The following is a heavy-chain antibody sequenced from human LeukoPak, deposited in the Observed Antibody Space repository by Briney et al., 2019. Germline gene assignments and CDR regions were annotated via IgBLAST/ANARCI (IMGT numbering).Heavy chain of an antibody. CDR1: GGSFSSYY. CDR2: IYYSGST. V-gene: IGHV4-59*01. CDR3: ARVGGKYDAFDI. J-gene: IGHJ3*02. Sequence: PSETLSLTCTVSGGSFSSYYWSWVRQPPGKGLEWIGYIYYSGSTNYNPSLKSRVTISVDTSKNQFSLKLSSVTAADTAVYYCARVGGKYDAFDIWGQGTMDTVSS. D-gene: IGHD4-23*01.